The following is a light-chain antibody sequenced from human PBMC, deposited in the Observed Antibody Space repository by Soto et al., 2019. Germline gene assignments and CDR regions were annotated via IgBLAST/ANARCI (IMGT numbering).Light chain of an antibody. CDR3: QQYKNYYS. CDR2: SS. CDR1: PNVGSD. V-gene: IGKV3-15*01. Sequence: IVLTQSPVSLSVSPGERATLSCRVSPNVGSDLAWYQQKPGQAPRLLIKSSTRATGIPARFSGSGSGTEFTLTISSLQSEDVAVYYCQQYKNYYSFGQGTKVEIK. J-gene: IGKJ2*03.